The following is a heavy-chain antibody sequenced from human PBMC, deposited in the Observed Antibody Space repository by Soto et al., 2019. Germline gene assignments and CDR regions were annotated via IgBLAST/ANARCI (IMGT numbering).Heavy chain of an antibody. V-gene: IGHV3-23*01. CDR1: GYTFSNYA. Sequence: PGGSLRLSCAASGYTFSNYAMIWVRQAPGKGLEWVSSISDNGAATYYADSVKGRFTISRDNSKNTLYLQMNSLRAEDTAVYYRAKDPQQLIVSFDCWGQGTQVAVSS. CDR2: ISDNGAAT. J-gene: IGHJ4*01. CDR3: AKDPQQLIVSFDC. D-gene: IGHD6-13*01.